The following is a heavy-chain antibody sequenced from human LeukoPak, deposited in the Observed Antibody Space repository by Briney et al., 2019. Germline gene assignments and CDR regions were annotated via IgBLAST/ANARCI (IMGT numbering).Heavy chain of an antibody. CDR1: GYTFTSYD. J-gene: IGHJ6*03. D-gene: IGHD5-24*01. CDR2: MNPNSGNT. Sequence: ASVKVSCKASGYTFTSYDINWVRQATGQGLEWMGWMNPNSGNTGYAQKFQGRVTITRNTSISTAYMELSSLRSEDTAVYYCARGGSGWLQTPYYYYMDVWGKGTTVTISS. V-gene: IGHV1-8*03. CDR3: ARGGSGWLQTPYYYYMDV.